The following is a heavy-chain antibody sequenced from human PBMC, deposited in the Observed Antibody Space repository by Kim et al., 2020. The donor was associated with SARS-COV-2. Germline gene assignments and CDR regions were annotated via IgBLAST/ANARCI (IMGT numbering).Heavy chain of an antibody. Sequence: SVKVSCKASGGTFSSYAISWVRQAPGQGLEWMGGIIPIFGTANYAQKFQGRVTITADESTSTAYMELSSLRSEDTAVYYCARGTHYDILTGYREGGYYYYGMDVWGQGTTVTVSS. CDR2: IIPIFGTA. D-gene: IGHD3-9*01. V-gene: IGHV1-69*13. J-gene: IGHJ6*02. CDR3: ARGTHYDILTGYREGGYYYYGMDV. CDR1: GGTFSSYA.